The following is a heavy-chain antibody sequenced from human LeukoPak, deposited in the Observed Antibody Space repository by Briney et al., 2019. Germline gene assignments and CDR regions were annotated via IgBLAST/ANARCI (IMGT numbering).Heavy chain of an antibody. CDR3: ARGNYLDY. CDR2: INQDGTEK. CDR1: GFTFSDYV. V-gene: IGHV3-7*01. Sequence: AGGSLRLSCSASGFTFSDYVMSWVRQAPGQGLEWVANINQDGTEKYYVDSVKGRFTISRDNAKNSLFLQMDSLRAEDTAVYYCARGNYLDYWGQGSMVTVSS. J-gene: IGHJ4*02.